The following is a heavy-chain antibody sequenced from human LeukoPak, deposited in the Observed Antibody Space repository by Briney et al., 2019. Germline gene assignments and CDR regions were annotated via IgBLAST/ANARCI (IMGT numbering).Heavy chain of an antibody. J-gene: IGHJ4*02. CDR3: AKSGSYYFYFDY. CDR1: GFTVSSNY. V-gene: IGHV3-66*02. CDR2: IYSGGST. D-gene: IGHD1-26*01. Sequence: PGGSLRLSCAASGFTVSSNYMSWVRQAPGKGLEWVSVIYSGGSTYHADSVKGRFTISRDNSKNTLYLQMNSLRAEDTAVYYCAKSGSYYFYFDYWGQGTLVTVSS.